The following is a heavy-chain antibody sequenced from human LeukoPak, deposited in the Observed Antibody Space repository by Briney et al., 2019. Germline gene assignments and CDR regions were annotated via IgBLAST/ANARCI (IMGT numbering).Heavy chain of an antibody. Sequence: ALVKVSCKASGYTFTDFTDYYIHWVRQAPGQGLEWMGWINPNSGVTYYAQKFNGRVTMTRDTSISTAYMELSSLTSDDTVFYFCVRVSTGWYFDFWGQGTLVTVSS. J-gene: IGHJ4*02. CDR3: VRVSTGWYFDF. D-gene: IGHD6-19*01. CDR2: INPNSGVT. V-gene: IGHV1-2*02. CDR1: GYTFTDFTDYY.